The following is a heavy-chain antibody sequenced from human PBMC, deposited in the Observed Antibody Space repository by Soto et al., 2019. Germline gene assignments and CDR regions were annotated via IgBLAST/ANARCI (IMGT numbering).Heavy chain of an antibody. Sequence: QVQLVQSGAEVKKPGSSVKVSCKASGGTFSSYAIGWVRQAPGQGLEWMGGIIPIFGTANYAQKFQGRVTITADKSTSTAYMELSSLRSEDTAVYYCAGRTRNIAAAKEVDYWGQGTLVTVSS. V-gene: IGHV1-69*06. CDR3: AGRTRNIAAAKEVDY. CDR2: IIPIFGTA. J-gene: IGHJ4*02. D-gene: IGHD6-13*01. CDR1: GGTFSSYA.